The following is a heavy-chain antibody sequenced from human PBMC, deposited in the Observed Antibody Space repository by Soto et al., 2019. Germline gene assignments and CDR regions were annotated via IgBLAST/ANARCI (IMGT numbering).Heavy chain of an antibody. J-gene: IGHJ4*02. CDR1: GRPFSAYY. V-gene: IGHV4-34*01. Sequence: QVQLQQWGAGLLKPSETLSPTSAAYGRPFSAYYWSRIRQPPGKGLEWIGQINHSGSTNYSPSLRSRGTISVDTSKNRLSLKVSSVTAADTAVYCCARTDRSSWSPFEYWGQGTLVTVSS. D-gene: IGHD6-13*01. CDR3: ARTDRSSWSPFEY. CDR2: INHSGST.